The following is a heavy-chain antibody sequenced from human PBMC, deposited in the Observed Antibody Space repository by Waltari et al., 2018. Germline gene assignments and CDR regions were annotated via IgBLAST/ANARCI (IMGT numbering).Heavy chain of an antibody. D-gene: IGHD2-2*01. Sequence: QVQLVQSGAEVKKPGSSVKVSCKASGGTFSRYAISWVRQAPGTALEWMGGIIPIFGTANYAQKFQGRVTITADESTSTAYMELSSLRSEDTAVYYCARGPSHCSSTSCLDNNWFDPWGQGTLVTVSS. V-gene: IGHV1-69*01. J-gene: IGHJ5*02. CDR1: GGTFSRYA. CDR2: IIPIFGTA. CDR3: ARGPSHCSSTSCLDNNWFDP.